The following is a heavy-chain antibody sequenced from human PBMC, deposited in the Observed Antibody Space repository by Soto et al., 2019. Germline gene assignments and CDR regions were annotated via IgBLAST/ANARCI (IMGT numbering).Heavy chain of an antibody. CDR2: ISGSGGST. J-gene: IGHJ4*02. Sequence: EVQLLESGVGLVQPGGSLRLSCAASGFTFSNYAMSWVRLAPGKGLEWVSAISGSGGSTYYADSVKGRFTISRDNSKNTLYLQMNSLRAEDTAVYYCAKELKYYYDSSGYYYYWGQGTLVTVSS. V-gene: IGHV3-23*01. CDR3: AKELKYYYDSSGYYYY. CDR1: GFTFSNYA. D-gene: IGHD3-22*01.